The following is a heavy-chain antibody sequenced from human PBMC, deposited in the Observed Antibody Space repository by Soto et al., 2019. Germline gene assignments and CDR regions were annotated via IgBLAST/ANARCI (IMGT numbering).Heavy chain of an antibody. CDR1: GGSFSGYY. J-gene: IGHJ5*02. V-gene: IGHV4-34*01. Sequence: SETLSLTCAVYGGSFSGYYWSWIRQPPGKGLEWIGEINHSGSTNYNPSLKSRVTISVDTSKNQFSLKLSSVTAADTAVYYCARDGSTGSSYKNYFDPWGQGTPVT. CDR3: ARDGSTGSSYKNYFDP. CDR2: INHSGST. D-gene: IGHD2-8*02.